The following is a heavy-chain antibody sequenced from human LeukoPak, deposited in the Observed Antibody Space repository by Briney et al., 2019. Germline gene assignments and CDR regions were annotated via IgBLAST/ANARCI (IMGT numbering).Heavy chain of an antibody. J-gene: IGHJ4*02. CDR2: MNPNSGNT. CDR1: GYTFTRYD. Sequence: GASVKDSCKASGYTFTRYDINWVRQATGQGLEWMGWMNPNSGNTGYAQKFQGRVTMTRNTSISTAYMELSSLRSEDTAVYYCARGGEYYDILTGYYRTAGFDYWGQGTLVTVSS. D-gene: IGHD3-9*01. V-gene: IGHV1-8*01. CDR3: ARGGEYYDILTGYYRTAGFDY.